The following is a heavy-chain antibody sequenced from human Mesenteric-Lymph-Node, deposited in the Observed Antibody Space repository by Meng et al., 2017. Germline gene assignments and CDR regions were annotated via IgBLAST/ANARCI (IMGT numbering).Heavy chain of an antibody. Sequence: GESLKISCAASGFTFSSYWMSWVRQAPGKGLKWVANIKQDGSEKYYVDSVKGRFTISRDNAKNSLYLQMNSLRAEDTAVYYCASHDYGLPFDYWGQGTLVTVSS. CDR1: GFTFSSYW. CDR3: ASHDYGLPFDY. CDR2: IKQDGSEK. V-gene: IGHV3-7*01. D-gene: IGHD4-17*01. J-gene: IGHJ4*02.